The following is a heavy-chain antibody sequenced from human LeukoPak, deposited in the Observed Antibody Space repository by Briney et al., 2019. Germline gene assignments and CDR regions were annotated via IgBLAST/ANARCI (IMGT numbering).Heavy chain of an antibody. CDR1: GFTFTNAW. D-gene: IGHD5-18*01. CDR2: IKGKTDGGTT. V-gene: IGHV3-15*01. CDR3: TTGTWIQLWLADY. J-gene: IGHJ4*02. Sequence: PGGSLRLSCAASGFTFTNAWMSWVRQAPGKGLEWVGDIKGKTDGGTTDYAAPVQGRFTISRDDSKNTLFLQMNSLKTEDTAVYYCTTGTWIQLWLADYWGQGTLVTVSS.